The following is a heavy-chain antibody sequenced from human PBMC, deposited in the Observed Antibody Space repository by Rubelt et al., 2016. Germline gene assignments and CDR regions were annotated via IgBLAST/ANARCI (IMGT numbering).Heavy chain of an antibody. D-gene: IGHD3-10*01. CDR3: ARGAWFGEFY. J-gene: IGHJ4*02. V-gene: IGHV4-39*07. CDR1: GGSISSSSYY. CDR2: IYYSGST. Sequence: QLQLQESGPGLVKPSETLSLTCTVSGGSISSSSYYWGWIRQPPGKGLEWIGSIYYSGSTCYNPSLKSRVTISVDTSKNQFSLKLSSVTAADTAVYYCARGAWFGEFYWGQGTLVTVSS.